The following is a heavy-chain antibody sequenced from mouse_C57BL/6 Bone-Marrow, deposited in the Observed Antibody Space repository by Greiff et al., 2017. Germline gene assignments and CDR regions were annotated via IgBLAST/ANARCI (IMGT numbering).Heavy chain of an antibody. J-gene: IGHJ3*01. CDR3: ARRTGTGGAWFAY. CDR1: GFTFSDYG. Sequence: EVNLVESGGGLVKPGGSLKLSCAASGFTFSDYGMHWVRQAPEKGLEWVAYISSGSSTIYYADTVKGRFTISRDNAKNTLFLQMTSLRSEDAAMYYCARRTGTGGAWFAYWGQGTLVTVSA. V-gene: IGHV5-17*01. CDR2: ISSGSSTI. D-gene: IGHD4-1*01.